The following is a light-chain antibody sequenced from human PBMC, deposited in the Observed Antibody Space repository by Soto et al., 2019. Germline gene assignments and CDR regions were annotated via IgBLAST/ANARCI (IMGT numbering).Light chain of an antibody. J-gene: IGKJ1*01. CDR3: QQYNTWPLT. CDR2: GAS. V-gene: IGKV3-15*01. CDR1: QSVSSN. Sequence: ETVMTQSPVTLSVSPGERATLSCTASQSVSSNLAWYQQKPGQAPRLLIYGASSRATGIPARFSGSGSGTDFTLTISRLQSEDVALYQCQQYNTWPLTFDQGTKVEI.